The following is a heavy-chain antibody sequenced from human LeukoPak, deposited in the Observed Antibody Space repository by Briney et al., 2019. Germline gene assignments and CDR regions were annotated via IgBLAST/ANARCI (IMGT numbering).Heavy chain of an antibody. D-gene: IGHD6-13*01. CDR3: AREGSSSSLDY. V-gene: IGHV3-20*01. CDR1: GFTFDDYG. Sequence: SGGSLRHSRAASGFTFDDYGMLWVRPAPGKGVEGVSGNNWYSGRPGFADSVKGRFTISRYNAKNSLYLQMNSLRAEDTALYHCAREGSSSSLDYWGQGTLVTVSS. J-gene: IGHJ4*02. CDR2: NNWYSGRP.